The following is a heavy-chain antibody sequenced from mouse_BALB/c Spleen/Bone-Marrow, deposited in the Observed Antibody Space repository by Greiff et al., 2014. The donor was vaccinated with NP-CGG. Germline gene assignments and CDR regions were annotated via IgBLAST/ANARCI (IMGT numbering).Heavy chain of an antibody. CDR1: GYTFSSDY. CDR3: TRSRRAMDY. CDR2: INPSNGGT. Sequence: VHLVESGAELVKPGASVKLSCKASGYTFSSDYMYWVTQRPGQGLEWIGEINPSNGGTNFNEKFKSKATLTVDKSSSTAYMQLSSLTSEDSAVYYCTRSRRAMDYWGQGTSVTVSS. D-gene: IGHD2-12*01. J-gene: IGHJ4*01. V-gene: IGHV1S81*02.